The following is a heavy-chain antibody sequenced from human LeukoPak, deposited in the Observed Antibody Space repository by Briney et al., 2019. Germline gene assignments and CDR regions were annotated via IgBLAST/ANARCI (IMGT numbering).Heavy chain of an antibody. CDR1: GFTFSSYW. J-gene: IGHJ4*02. CDR3: AREYHGGNPG. V-gene: IGHV3-74*01. CDR2: INSDGSTT. Sequence: PGVSLRLSCAASGFTFSSYWMHWVRQAPGEGLVWVARINSDGSTTSYADSVKGRFTISRDNAKNTLYLQMSSLRAEDTAVYYCAREYHGGNPGWGQGTLVTVSS. D-gene: IGHD4-23*01.